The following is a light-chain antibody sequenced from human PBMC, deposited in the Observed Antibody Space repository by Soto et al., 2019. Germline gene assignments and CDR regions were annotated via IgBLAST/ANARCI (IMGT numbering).Light chain of an antibody. CDR2: ANN. CDR1: SSNVGAGYD. CDR3: QSYDSSLNSRV. Sequence: QSVLTQPPSVSGAPGQRVTMPCTGSSSNVGAGYDVHWYQHLPGTAPKLLIYANNNRPSGVPDRFSGSKSGTSASLAISGLQAEDEADYYCQSYDSSLNSRVFGGGTKLTVL. J-gene: IGLJ2*01. V-gene: IGLV1-40*01.